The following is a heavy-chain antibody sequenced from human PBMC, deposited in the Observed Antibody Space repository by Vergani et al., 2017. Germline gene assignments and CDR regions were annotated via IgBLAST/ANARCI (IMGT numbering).Heavy chain of an antibody. CDR2: ISTNNGNT. CDR1: GYTFTRYG. Sequence: QVQMVQSRAEVKKPGASVKVSCKASGYTFTRYGISWVRQAPGQGLEWMGWISTNNGNTNYAQNLQGRVTMTTETSTSTAYMELRSLRSDDTAVYYCARGPSYCSSTSCYLDYWGQGTLVTVSS. D-gene: IGHD2-2*01. J-gene: IGHJ4*02. CDR3: ARGPSYCSSTSCYLDY. V-gene: IGHV1-18*01.